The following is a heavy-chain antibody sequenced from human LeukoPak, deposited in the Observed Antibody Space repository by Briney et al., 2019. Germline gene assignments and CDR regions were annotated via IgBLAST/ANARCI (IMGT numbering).Heavy chain of an antibody. Sequence: GGSLRLSCAASGFTFSSYWMHWVRQAPGKGLVWVSRINSDGSSTTYADSVKGRFTISRDNAKNTLYLQMNSLRAEDTAVYYCARSSPGIAVAGSGYWGQGTLVTVPS. V-gene: IGHV3-74*01. D-gene: IGHD6-19*01. J-gene: IGHJ4*02. CDR2: INSDGSST. CDR1: GFTFSSYW. CDR3: ARSSPGIAVAGSGY.